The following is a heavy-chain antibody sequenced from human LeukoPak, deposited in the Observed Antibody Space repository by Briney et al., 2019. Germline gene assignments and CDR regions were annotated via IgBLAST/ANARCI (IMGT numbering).Heavy chain of an antibody. CDR2: ISSSGSTI. CDR1: GFTFSSYE. D-gene: IGHD1-7*01. Sequence: PGGSLRLSCAASGFTFSSYEMIWVRQAPGKGLEWVSYISSSGSTIYYADSVKGRFTISRDNAKNSLCLQMNNLRVEDTAVYYCARGWNYEGYWGQGTLVTVSS. J-gene: IGHJ4*02. V-gene: IGHV3-48*03. CDR3: ARGWNYEGY.